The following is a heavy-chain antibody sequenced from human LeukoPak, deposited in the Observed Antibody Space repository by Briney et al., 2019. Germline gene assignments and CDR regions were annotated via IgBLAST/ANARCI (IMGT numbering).Heavy chain of an antibody. V-gene: IGHV4-59*01. CDR2: IYDSGTT. J-gene: IGHJ4*02. CDR1: GGSSSSYY. D-gene: IGHD6-19*01. Sequence: SETLSLTCTVSGGSSSSYYWSWIRQPPGKGLEWIGYIYDSGTTYYNPSLKSRVTISVDTSKNQFSLKLSSVTAADTAVYYCATRAVAGLPYFDYWGQGTLVTAST. CDR3: ATRAVAGLPYFDY.